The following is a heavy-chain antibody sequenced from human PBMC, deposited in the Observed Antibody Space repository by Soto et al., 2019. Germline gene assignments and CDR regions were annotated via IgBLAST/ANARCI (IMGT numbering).Heavy chain of an antibody. Sequence: QVQLVQSGAEVKKPGSSVKVSCKASGGTFSRFSFNWVRQAPGQGLEWMGGIMPMFGTEKYAQKFQDKVTLTADEATSTAYMELSRLTSEDTAVYYCAIDSRYRVGDFDIWGQGTLVTVSS. CDR3: AIDSRYRVGDFDI. D-gene: IGHD5-18*01. CDR1: GGTFSRFS. V-gene: IGHV1-69*12. CDR2: IMPMFGTE. J-gene: IGHJ3*02.